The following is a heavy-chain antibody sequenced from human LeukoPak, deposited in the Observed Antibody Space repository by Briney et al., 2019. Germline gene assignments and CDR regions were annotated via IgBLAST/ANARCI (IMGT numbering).Heavy chain of an antibody. V-gene: IGHV5-51*01. CDR3: ARQGSYSSSWYNIDY. Sequence: GESLKISCKGSGYNFTNYWIGWVRQMPGKGLEWVGMIYPDDSDTRYSPSFQGQVTISADKSINTACLQWGSRKASDTAMYYCARQGSYSSSWYNIDYWGQGTPVTVSS. D-gene: IGHD6-13*01. CDR2: IYPDDSDT. CDR1: GYNFTNYW. J-gene: IGHJ4*02.